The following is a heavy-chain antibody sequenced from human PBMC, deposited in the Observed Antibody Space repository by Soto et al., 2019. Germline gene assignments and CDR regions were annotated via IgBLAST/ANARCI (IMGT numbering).Heavy chain of an antibody. CDR2: TYYRSKWYN. Sequence: SQTLSLTGAISGDSVSSNSAAWNWIRQSPSRGLEWLGRTYYRSKWYNDYAVSVKSRITINPDTSKNQFSLQLNSVTPEDTAVYYCARDPRRGSWTYHYGMAVWGQGTTVTVSS. D-gene: IGHD6-13*01. V-gene: IGHV6-1*01. CDR3: ARDPRRGSWTYHYGMAV. CDR1: GDSVSSNSAA. J-gene: IGHJ6*02.